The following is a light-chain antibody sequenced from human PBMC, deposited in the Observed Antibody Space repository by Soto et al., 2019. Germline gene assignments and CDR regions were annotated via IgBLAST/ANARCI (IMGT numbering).Light chain of an antibody. Sequence: QAVVTQEPSVTVSPGGTVTLTCGSSTGAVTSGHYPYWVQQKPGRAPRTLIYDISNKHSWTPARFSGSLLGGKAALTLSGAQPEDEADYYCFLSYDSTRVFGGGTKLTVL. CDR1: TGAVTSGHY. V-gene: IGLV7-46*01. CDR2: DIS. J-gene: IGLJ3*02. CDR3: FLSYDSTRV.